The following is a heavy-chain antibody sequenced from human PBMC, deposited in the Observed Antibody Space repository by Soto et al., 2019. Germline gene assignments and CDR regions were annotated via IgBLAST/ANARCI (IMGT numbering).Heavy chain of an antibody. CDR3: AKGPGLVASSGSPDS. J-gene: IGHJ4*02. V-gene: IGHV3-53*01. CDR2: IYGGGVT. CDR1: GITVSRNY. Sequence: EVQLVESGGGLIQSGGSLRLSCAASGITVSRNYMSWVRQAPGKGLEWVSVIYGGGVTQYAEFVQGRFIISRDNSKNSLYLQLDSLGVEDTAFYYCAKGPGLVASSGSPDSWGQGTLVSVSS. D-gene: IGHD2-8*02.